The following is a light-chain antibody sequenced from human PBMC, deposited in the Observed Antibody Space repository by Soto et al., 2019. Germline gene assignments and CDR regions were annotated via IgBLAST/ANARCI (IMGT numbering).Light chain of an antibody. CDR3: HQYGHSPRT. CDR2: AAS. Sequence: EIVLTQSPGTLSLSPGDRATLSCNASQSVADNYLAWYQQKPGQAPRLLIYAASRRAIGIPDTFSGSGSGTDFTLTITRLEPEDFALYYCHQYGHSPRTFGQGTKVEIK. CDR1: QSVADNY. J-gene: IGKJ1*01. V-gene: IGKV3-20*01.